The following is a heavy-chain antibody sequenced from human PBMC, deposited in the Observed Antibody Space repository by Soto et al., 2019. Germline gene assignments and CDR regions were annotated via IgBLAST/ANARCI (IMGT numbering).Heavy chain of an antibody. CDR1: GGSISSGDYY. CDR3: ARANSFGPTASDY. Sequence: SETLSLTCTVSGGSISSGDYYWSWIRQPPGKGLEWIGYIYYSGSTYYNPSLKSRVTISVDTSKNQFSLKLSSVTAADTAVYYCARANSFGPTASDYWGQGTLVTVSS. J-gene: IGHJ4*02. V-gene: IGHV4-30-4*01. CDR2: IYYSGST. D-gene: IGHD5-18*01.